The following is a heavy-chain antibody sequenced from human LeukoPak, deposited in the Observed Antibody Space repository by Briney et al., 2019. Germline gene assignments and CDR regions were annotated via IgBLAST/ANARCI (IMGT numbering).Heavy chain of an antibody. Sequence: SQTLSLTCAISGDSVSSNSAAWNWIRQSPSRGLEWLGRTYYRSKWYSDYAVSVKSRITINPDTSKNQFSLQLNSVTPEDTAVYYCARVMYYYGSGSPGYYYGMDVWGQGTTVTVSS. CDR1: GDSVSSNSAA. CDR2: TYYRSKWYS. D-gene: IGHD3-10*01. V-gene: IGHV6-1*01. J-gene: IGHJ6*02. CDR3: ARVMYYYGSGSPGYYYGMDV.